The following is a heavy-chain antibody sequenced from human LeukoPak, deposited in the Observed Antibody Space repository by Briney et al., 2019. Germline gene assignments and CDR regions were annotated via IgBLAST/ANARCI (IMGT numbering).Heavy chain of an antibody. V-gene: IGHV3-21*01. Sequence: SGGSLRLSCAASGFTFSTYSMNWVRQAPGKGLEWVSSITSPVGRIYYADSLKGRITISRDNARSTLYLQMNSLSAEDTAVYYCARPYGDYARGAFDIWGQGTMVTVSS. CDR2: ITSPVGRI. J-gene: IGHJ3*02. CDR3: ARPYGDYARGAFDI. CDR1: GFTFSTYS. D-gene: IGHD4-17*01.